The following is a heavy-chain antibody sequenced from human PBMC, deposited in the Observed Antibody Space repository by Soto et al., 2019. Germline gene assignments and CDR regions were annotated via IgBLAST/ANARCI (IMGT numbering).Heavy chain of an antibody. CDR2: IYYSGST. J-gene: IGHJ6*02. CDR3: ARDLKGPYSSSWYYYYYGMDV. CDR1: GGSIISGGYY. D-gene: IGHD6-13*01. V-gene: IGHV4-31*03. Sequence: PSETLSPTCTVPGGSIISGGYYWIWIRQHPGKGLAWIGYIYYSGSTYYNPSLKSRVTISVDTSKNQFSLKLSSVTAADTAVYYCARDLKGPYSSSWYYYYYGMDVWGQGTTVTVSS.